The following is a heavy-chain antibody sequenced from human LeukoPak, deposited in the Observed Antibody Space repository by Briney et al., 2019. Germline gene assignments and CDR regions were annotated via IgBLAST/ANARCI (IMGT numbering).Heavy chain of an antibody. Sequence: GESLKISCKGSGYSFTSYWIGWVRQMPGKGLEWMGIIYPGDSDTRYSPSFQGQVTISADKSISTAYLQWSSLKASDTAMYYCARDLWGYYYDSSGYYFSDYWGQGTLVTVSS. CDR2: IYPGDSDT. V-gene: IGHV5-51*01. CDR1: GYSFTSYW. D-gene: IGHD3-22*01. CDR3: ARDLWGYYYDSSGYYFSDY. J-gene: IGHJ4*02.